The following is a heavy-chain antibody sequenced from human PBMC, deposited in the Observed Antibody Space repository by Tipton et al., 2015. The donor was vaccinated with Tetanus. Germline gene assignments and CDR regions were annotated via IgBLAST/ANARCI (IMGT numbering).Heavy chain of an antibody. D-gene: IGHD3-16*02. Sequence: TLSLTCAVYGGSFSGYYRSWIRQPPGKGLEWIGYIYYSGSTNYNPSLKSRVTISVDTSKNQFSLKLSSVTAADTAVYYCARGGGGRLGELSFDYWGQGTLVTVSS. J-gene: IGHJ4*02. V-gene: IGHV4-59*01. CDR2: IYYSGST. CDR1: GGSFSGYY. CDR3: ARGGGGRLGELSFDY.